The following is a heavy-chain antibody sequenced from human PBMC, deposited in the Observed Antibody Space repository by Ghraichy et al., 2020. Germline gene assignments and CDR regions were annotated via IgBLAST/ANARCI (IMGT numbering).Heavy chain of an antibody. CDR1: GFTFSSYA. D-gene: IGHD3-3*01. V-gene: IGHV3-30-3*01. Sequence: GESLNISCAASGFTFSSYAMHWVRQAPGKGLEWVAVISYDGSNKYYADSVKGRFTISRDNSKNTLYLQMNSLRAEDTAVYYCARARALTYYDFPPAPYYYYGMDVWGQGTTVTVSS. J-gene: IGHJ6*02. CDR2: ISYDGSNK. CDR3: ARARALTYYDFPPAPYYYYGMDV.